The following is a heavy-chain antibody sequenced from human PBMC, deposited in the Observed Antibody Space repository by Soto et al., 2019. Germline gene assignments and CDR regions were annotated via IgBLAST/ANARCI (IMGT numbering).Heavy chain of an antibody. CDR2: IIPIFGTA. J-gene: IGHJ6*02. D-gene: IGHD6-6*01. CDR1: GGTFSSYA. V-gene: IGHV1-69*13. CDR3: ARAGREARPKQYYYYGMDA. Sequence: SVKVSCKASGGTFSSYAISWVRQAPGQGLEWMGGIIPIFGTANYAQKFQGRVTITADEFTSTAYMELSSLRSEDTAVYYCARAGREARPKQYYYYGMDAWGHGTPVTVSS.